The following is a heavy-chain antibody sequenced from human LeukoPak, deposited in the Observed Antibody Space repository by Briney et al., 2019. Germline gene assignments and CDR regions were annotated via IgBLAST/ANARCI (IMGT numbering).Heavy chain of an antibody. CDR2: KEKDGSEP. V-gene: IGHV3-7*01. J-gene: IGHJ2*01. D-gene: IGHD1/OR15-1a*01. CDR1: GFTLSHYW. CDR3: ARAGVTNQLGQTYWYFDL. Sequence: GGSLRLSCTASGFTLSHYWLTWVRQAPGKGLEWVAKKEKDGSEPYYVDSVKGRFTISRDNAENSLYLRMNNLRVEDTAVYSCARAGVTNQLGQTYWYFDLWGRGTLVTVSS.